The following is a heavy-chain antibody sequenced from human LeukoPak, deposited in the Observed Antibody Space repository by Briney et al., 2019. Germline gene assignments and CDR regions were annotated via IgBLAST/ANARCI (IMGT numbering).Heavy chain of an antibody. V-gene: IGHV3-11*01. Sequence: GGSLRLSCAASGFTFSDYYMSWIRQAPGKGLEWVSYISGSSTTIYYADSVKGRFTISRDNAEKSLYLQMNSLKTEDTAVYYCTTDQGGYDFFYVWGSFDYWGQGTLVTVSS. D-gene: IGHD3-16*01. CDR1: GFTFSDYY. CDR2: ISGSSTTI. CDR3: TTDQGGYDFFYVWGSFDY. J-gene: IGHJ4*02.